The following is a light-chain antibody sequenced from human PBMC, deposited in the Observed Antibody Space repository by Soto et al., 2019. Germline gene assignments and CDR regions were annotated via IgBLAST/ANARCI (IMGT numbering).Light chain of an antibody. J-gene: IGKJ5*01. CDR2: EVS. Sequence: IQLTQFPSSLSASVGGRVTITCRASQGVSSHLAWHQQKPGKAPKLLISEVSTLQSGVPSRFSGSGSGTDFTLTISSLQPEDFATYYCQHLNSYPITFGQGTRLEIK. V-gene: IGKV1-9*01. CDR1: QGVSSH. CDR3: QHLNSYPIT.